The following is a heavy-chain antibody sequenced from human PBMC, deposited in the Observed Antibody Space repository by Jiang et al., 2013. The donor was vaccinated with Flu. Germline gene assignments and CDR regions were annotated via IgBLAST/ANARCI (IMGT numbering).Heavy chain of an antibody. J-gene: IGHJ4*02. CDR1: GGSISSYY. Sequence: GSGLVKPSETLSLTCTVSGGSISSYYWSWIRQPPGKGLEWIGYIYYSGSTNYNPSLKSRVTISVDTSKNQFSLKLSSVTAADTAVYYCARASRRMTTDYWGQGTLVTVS. D-gene: IGHD1-1*01. CDR2: IYYSGST. V-gene: IGHV4-59*01. CDR3: ARASRRMTTDY.